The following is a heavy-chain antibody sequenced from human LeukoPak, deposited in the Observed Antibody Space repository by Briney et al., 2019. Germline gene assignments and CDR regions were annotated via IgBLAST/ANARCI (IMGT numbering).Heavy chain of an antibody. CDR3: ARAGVRTIFGVVIRYNWFDP. CDR1: GYSISSGYY. Sequence: SQTLSLTCTVSGYSISSGYYWGWIRQPPGKGLEWIGSIYHSGSTHYNPSLKSRVTISVDTSKNQFSLKLSSVTAADTAVYYCARAGVRTIFGVVIRYNWFDPWGQGTLVTVSS. D-gene: IGHD3-3*01. V-gene: IGHV4-38-2*02. J-gene: IGHJ5*02. CDR2: IYHSGST.